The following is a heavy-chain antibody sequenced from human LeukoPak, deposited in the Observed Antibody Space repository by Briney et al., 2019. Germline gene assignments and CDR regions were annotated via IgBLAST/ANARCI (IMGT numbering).Heavy chain of an antibody. Sequence: GGSLGLSCVASGFTFSSYGFHWVRQAPGKGLEWVAVVWSGGGNEYYADSVKGRFTISRDDSKNTLYLQMNSLRAEDSAVYYCARDIWFGEFRYFDCWGQGTLVTVSS. CDR1: GFTFSSYG. J-gene: IGHJ4*02. CDR2: VWSGGGNE. D-gene: IGHD3-10*01. CDR3: ARDIWFGEFRYFDC. V-gene: IGHV3-33*01.